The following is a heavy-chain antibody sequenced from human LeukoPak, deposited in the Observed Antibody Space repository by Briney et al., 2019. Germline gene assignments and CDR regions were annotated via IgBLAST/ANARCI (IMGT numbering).Heavy chain of an antibody. CDR3: GRSVAFREIPRDF. Sequence: ASVKVSCKTSGYTFTSYFIHWVRQAPGQGLEWMGIINPLSGSTTYAQNLQGRVTMTSDTPTSTVYVELSSLRSEDTAVYYCGRSVAFREIPRDFWGQGTLVTVSS. CDR1: GYTFTSYF. V-gene: IGHV1-46*04. CDR2: INPLSGST. D-gene: IGHD2-21*01. J-gene: IGHJ4*02.